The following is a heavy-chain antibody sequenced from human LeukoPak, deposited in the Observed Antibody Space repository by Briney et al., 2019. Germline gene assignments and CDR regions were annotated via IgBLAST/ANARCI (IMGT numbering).Heavy chain of an antibody. CDR3: AKDRAPGELLNYFDY. V-gene: IGHV3-74*01. CDR1: GFTFSSYW. J-gene: IGHJ4*02. Sequence: GGSLRLSCAASGFTFSSYWMHWVRQAPGKGLVWVSRINGDGSRTTYADSVKGRFTISRDNAKNTLYLQMNSLRAEDTAVYYCAKDRAPGELLNYFDYWGQRTLVTVSS. D-gene: IGHD1-26*01. CDR2: INGDGSRT.